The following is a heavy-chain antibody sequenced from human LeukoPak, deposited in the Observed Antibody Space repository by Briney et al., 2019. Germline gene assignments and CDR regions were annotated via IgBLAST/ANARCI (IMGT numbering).Heavy chain of an antibody. V-gene: IGHV5-51*01. Sequence: RGESLKISCKGSGYNFTKFWLGWVRQMPGKGLEWMGIIFPGDSDTRYSPSFEGQVTISADKSISTAYLQWSSLKASGTAMYYCAASLRGVIPSDYWGQGTLVTVSS. CDR3: AASLRGVIPSDY. J-gene: IGHJ4*02. CDR1: GYNFTKFW. CDR2: IFPGDSDT. D-gene: IGHD3-10*01.